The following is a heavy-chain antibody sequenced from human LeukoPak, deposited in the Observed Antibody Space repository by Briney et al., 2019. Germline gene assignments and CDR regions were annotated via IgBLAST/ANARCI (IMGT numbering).Heavy chain of an antibody. V-gene: IGHV3-66*01. Sequence: GGSLRLSCAASGFIVSSKYMSWVRQAPGKGLEWVSVIYTGGGTYYSDSVKGRFTISRDNSKNTLYLQMNSLRAEDTAVYYCATGGSYYGPADYFNYWGQGTLVTVSS. CDR3: ATGGSYYGPADYFNY. CDR1: GFIVSSKY. J-gene: IGHJ4*02. CDR2: IYTGGGT. D-gene: IGHD1-26*01.